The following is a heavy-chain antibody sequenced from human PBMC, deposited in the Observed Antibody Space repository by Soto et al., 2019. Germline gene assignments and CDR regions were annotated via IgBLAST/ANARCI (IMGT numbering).Heavy chain of an antibody. CDR1: GDTHTIYF. CDR3: ARGGSYYAH. V-gene: IGHV1-2*02. CDR2: INSVSGGA. J-gene: IGHJ1*01. Sequence: ASVKVSCKASGDTHTIYFIHWLRQAPGQGLEWMGWINSVSGGANYAPRFQGRVAMTRDRSSATAFMELSRLRSDDTAVYYCARGGSYYAHWGQGTLVTVSS. D-gene: IGHD1-26*01.